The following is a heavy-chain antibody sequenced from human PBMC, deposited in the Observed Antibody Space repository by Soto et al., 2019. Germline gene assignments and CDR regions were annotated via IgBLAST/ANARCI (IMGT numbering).Heavy chain of an antibody. D-gene: IGHD4-17*01. J-gene: IGHJ2*01. CDR3: VKDGTSHDYGYWYFDL. V-gene: IGHV3-23*01. Sequence: PGGSLRLSCAASGFTFSSYAMSWVRQAPGKGLEWVSAISGSGGSTYYADSVKGRFTISRDNSKNTLYLQMNSLRAEDTAVYYCVKDGTSHDYGYWYFDLWGRGTLVTVSS. CDR1: GFTFSSYA. CDR2: ISGSGGST.